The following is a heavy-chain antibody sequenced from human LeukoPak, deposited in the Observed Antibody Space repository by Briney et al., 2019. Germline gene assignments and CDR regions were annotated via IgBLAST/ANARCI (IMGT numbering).Heavy chain of an antibody. Sequence: GGSLRLSCAASGFTFNDYAMHWVRQAPGKGLEWVSSINWNGGTICYADSVKGRFTISRDNAKNSLYLQMNSLRAEDTALYYWAKEDGRGRHFDYWGQGTLVTVSS. CDR3: AKEDGRGRHFDY. CDR2: INWNGGTI. D-gene: IGHD3-16*01. CDR1: GFTFNDYA. V-gene: IGHV3-9*01. J-gene: IGHJ4*02.